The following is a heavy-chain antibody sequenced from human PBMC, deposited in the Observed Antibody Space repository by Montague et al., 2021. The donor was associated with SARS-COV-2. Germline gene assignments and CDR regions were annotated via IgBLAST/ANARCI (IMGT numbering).Heavy chain of an antibody. CDR1: GFSLSTSGMC. V-gene: IGHV2-70*11. CDR2: FDWDGDK. J-gene: IGHJ6*02. Sequence: PALVKPTQTLTLTCTFSGFSLSTSGMCMTWIRQPPGKALEWLARFDWDGDKYYNTSLKSRLTISKDTSKNLVVLTMTNMDPVDTATYYCARGPSDTYYYNGMDVWGRGTTVTVSS. CDR3: ARGPSDTYYYNGMDV.